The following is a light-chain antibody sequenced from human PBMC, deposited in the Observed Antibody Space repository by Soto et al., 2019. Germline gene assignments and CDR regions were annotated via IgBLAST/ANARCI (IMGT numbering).Light chain of an antibody. V-gene: IGKV1-6*01. Sequence: AVQMTQSPSSLSASVGDRVTITCRASQAIRSDLGWYQMKPGKVPKLLIYAASNLQSGVRSIFIGRGYGTDFTLTISSLQPEDFATYYCLQDYNYPRTFGQGTKVEI. CDR2: AAS. CDR3: LQDYNYPRT. CDR1: QAIRSD. J-gene: IGKJ1*01.